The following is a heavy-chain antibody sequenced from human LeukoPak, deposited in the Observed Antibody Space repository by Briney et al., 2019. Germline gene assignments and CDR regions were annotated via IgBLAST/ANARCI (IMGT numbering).Heavy chain of an antibody. J-gene: IGHJ4*02. CDR1: GFTFSNV. Sequence: GGSLRLSCAGSGFTFSNVNWVRQAPGKGLEWVGHFKSKSDGGTTDYAAPVKGRFTISRDDSKNTLYLQMNSLKTEDTAVYYCTTDGQGVDSWNYWGQGTLVTVSS. V-gene: IGHV3-15*01. CDR3: TTDGQGVDSWNY. D-gene: IGHD2-8*01. CDR2: FKSKSDGGTT.